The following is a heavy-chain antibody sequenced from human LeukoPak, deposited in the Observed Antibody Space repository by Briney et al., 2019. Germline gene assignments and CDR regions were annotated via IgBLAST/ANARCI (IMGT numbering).Heavy chain of an antibody. CDR2: IKQDGSEK. CDR1: GFTFSSYW. D-gene: IGHD5-12*01. V-gene: IGHV3-7*01. CDR3: ARVGATIEYFDY. Sequence: GGSLRLSCAASGFTFSSYWMSWVRQAPGKGLEWVANIKQDGSEKYYVDSVKGRFTIFRDNTKNSLYPQMNSLRAEDTAVYYCARVGATIEYFDYWGQGSLVTVSS. J-gene: IGHJ4*02.